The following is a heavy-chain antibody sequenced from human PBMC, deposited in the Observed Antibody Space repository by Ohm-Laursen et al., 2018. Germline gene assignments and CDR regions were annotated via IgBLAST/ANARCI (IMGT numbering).Heavy chain of an antibody. CDR3: ARAGEGYSSSWYENYYYYGMDV. D-gene: IGHD6-13*01. CDR2: ISWNNGYI. J-gene: IGHJ6*02. V-gene: IGHV3-9*01. CDR1: GFTFDNYA. Sequence: SLRLSCAASGFTFDNYAMHWVRQAPGKGLEWVSGISWNNGYIGYADSVKGRFTISRDNAKNSLYLQMNSLRAEDTAVYYCARAGEGYSSSWYENYYYYGMDVWGQGTTVTVSS.